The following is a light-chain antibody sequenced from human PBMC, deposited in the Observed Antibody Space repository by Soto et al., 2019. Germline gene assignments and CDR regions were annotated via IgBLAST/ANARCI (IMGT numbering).Light chain of an antibody. J-gene: IGKJ1*01. Sequence: DIQMTQSPPTLSASVGDRVTITCRASQSISSWLAWYQQKPGKAPKLLIYKASSLESGVPSRLSGSGSGTEFTLTISSLQPDDFATYYCQQYNSYPWTFGQGAKVDIK. CDR3: QQYNSYPWT. CDR2: KAS. CDR1: QSISSW. V-gene: IGKV1-5*03.